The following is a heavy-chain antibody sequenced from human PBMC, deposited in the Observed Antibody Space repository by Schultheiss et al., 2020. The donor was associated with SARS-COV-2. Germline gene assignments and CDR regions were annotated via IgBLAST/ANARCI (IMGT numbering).Heavy chain of an antibody. CDR2: ISYDGSNK. V-gene: IGHV3-30*07. CDR3: ARARQEGIKYYYAMGV. Sequence: GESLKISCAASGFTFSTFAMHWVRQAPGKGLEWVAVISYDGSNKYYADSVKGRFTISRDNSKNSLYLQMNSLRAEDTAVYYCARARQEGIKYYYAMGVWGQGTTVTVSS. J-gene: IGHJ6*02. CDR1: GFTFSTFA. D-gene: IGHD3-10*01.